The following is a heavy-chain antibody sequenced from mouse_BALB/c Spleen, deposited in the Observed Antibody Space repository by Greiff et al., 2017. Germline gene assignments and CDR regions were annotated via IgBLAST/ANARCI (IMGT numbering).Heavy chain of an antibody. CDR2: IDPENGNT. CDR3: ARSAYYDYDGYAMDY. V-gene: IGHV14-1*02. J-gene: IGHJ4*01. D-gene: IGHD2-4*01. Sequence: EVQLQQSGAELVRPGALVKLSCKASGFNIKDYYMHWVKQRPVQGLEWIGWIDPENGNTIYDPKFQGKASITADTSSNTAYLQLSSLTSEDTAVYYCARSAYYDYDGYAMDYWGQGTSVTVSS. CDR1: GFNIKDYY.